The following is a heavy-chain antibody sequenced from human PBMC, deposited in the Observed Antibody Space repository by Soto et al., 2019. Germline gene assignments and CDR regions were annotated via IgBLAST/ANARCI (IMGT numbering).Heavy chain of an antibody. V-gene: IGHV1-2*02. J-gene: IGHJ6*02. CDR3: ARDDFWSGYPLIYYYYGMDV. CDR1: GYTFTGYY. Sequence: ASVKVSFKASGYTFTGYYMHWVRQAPGQGLEWMGWINPNSGGTNYAQKFQGRVTMTRDTSISTAYMELSRLRSDDTAVYYCARDDFWSGYPLIYYYYGMDVWGQGTTVTVSS. D-gene: IGHD3-3*01. CDR2: INPNSGGT.